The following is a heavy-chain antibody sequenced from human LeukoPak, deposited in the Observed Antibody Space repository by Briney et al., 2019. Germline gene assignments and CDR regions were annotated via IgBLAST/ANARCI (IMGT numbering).Heavy chain of an antibody. J-gene: IGHJ4*02. Sequence: PGSSLRLSCAASGVTFDNYAMHWVRQAPGKGLEWVSYISWNGGSIGYGDSVKGRFTISRDNAENSLYLQMNSLRAEDTALYYCAKGQVGATGYFDYWGQGTLVTISS. D-gene: IGHD1-26*01. CDR2: ISWNGGSI. V-gene: IGHV3-9*01. CDR1: GVTFDNYA. CDR3: AKGQVGATGYFDY.